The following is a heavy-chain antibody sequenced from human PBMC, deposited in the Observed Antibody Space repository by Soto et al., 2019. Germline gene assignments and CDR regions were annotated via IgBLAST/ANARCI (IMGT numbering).Heavy chain of an antibody. CDR3: ARGWGPSVVMTFYDF. J-gene: IGHJ4*02. V-gene: IGHV1-69*01. CDR2: IIPILGTA. CDR1: GGPFSNYA. Sequence: QVQLVQSGAEEKKPGSSVKVSCKASGGPFSNYAISWVRQAPGQGLEWMGGIIPILGTAKYAQNFEGRVTITAAESTDEVYLDVSSLRSEDTAVYYCARGWGPSVVMTFYDFWGQGTLVTVSS. D-gene: IGHD3-16*02.